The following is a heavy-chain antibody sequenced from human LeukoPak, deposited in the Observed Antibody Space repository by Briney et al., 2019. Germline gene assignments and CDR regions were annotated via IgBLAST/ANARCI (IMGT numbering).Heavy chain of an antibody. CDR3: AREGYSRGWSRAEYFQH. V-gene: IGHV4-59*01. CDR2: IYYGGST. Sequence: SETLSLTCTVSGGSISSYYWSWIRQPPGKGLEWIGYIYYGGSTNYNPSLKSRVTISVDTSKNQFSLKLSSVTAADTAVYYCAREGYSRGWSRAEYFQHWGQGTLVTVSS. CDR1: GGSISSYY. D-gene: IGHD6-19*01. J-gene: IGHJ1*01.